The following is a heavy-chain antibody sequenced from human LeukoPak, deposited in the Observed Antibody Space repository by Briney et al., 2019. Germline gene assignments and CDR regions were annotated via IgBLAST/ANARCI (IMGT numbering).Heavy chain of an antibody. J-gene: IGHJ5*02. CDR1: GASISSYY. V-gene: IGHV4-39*01. D-gene: IGHD1-26*01. CDR3: ASLGKRVFDP. CDR2: IYYSGST. Sequence: SETLSLPCSVSGASISSYYWGWIRQPPGKGLEWVGSIYYSGSTYYKPSPKSRCTISVDTSKNQFSPKPRSFTAPATAVYFRASLGKRVFDPRGQGALVTVSS.